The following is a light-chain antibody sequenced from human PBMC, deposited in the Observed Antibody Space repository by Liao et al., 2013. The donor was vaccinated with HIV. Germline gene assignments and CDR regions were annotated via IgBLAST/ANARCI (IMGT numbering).Light chain of an antibody. CDR3: QVCHSSSDYVA. Sequence: SYELTQPPSVSVSPGQTASITCSGDILGDRYVSWYQQKPGQPPVLVIYQDTKRPSGIPERFSGSNSGNTATLTISRVGSRGSEADYYCQVCHSSSDYVAFVGGT. CDR1: ILGDRY. CDR2: QDT. V-gene: IGLV3-1*01. J-gene: IGLJ2*01.